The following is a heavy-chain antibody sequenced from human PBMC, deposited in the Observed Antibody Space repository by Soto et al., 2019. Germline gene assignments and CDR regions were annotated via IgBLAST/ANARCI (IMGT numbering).Heavy chain of an antibody. CDR2: IVVGSGNT. CDR1: GFTFSHSG. D-gene: IGHD1-1*01. V-gene: IGHV1-58*02. Sequence: QKQLVQFGPEVKKPGTPVKVSCKASGFTFSHSGIHWVRQARGQRLEWIGWIVVGSGNTNYAQKFQERVTITRDVSTNTAYMELPSLTSEDTAVYYCAADLAPTAPYNWGDPWGQGTLVTVAS. J-gene: IGHJ5*02. CDR3: AADLAPTAPYNWGDP.